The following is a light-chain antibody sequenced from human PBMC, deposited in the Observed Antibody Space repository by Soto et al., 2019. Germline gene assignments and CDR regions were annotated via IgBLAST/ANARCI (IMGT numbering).Light chain of an antibody. V-gene: IGKV1-5*03. J-gene: IGKJ2*01. CDR3: QQYNSYSRNT. CDR2: KAS. CDR1: QSISSR. Sequence: DIQMTQSPSTLSASVGDRVTITCRASQSISSRLAWYQQKPGKAPKLLIYKASSLESGGPSRFSGSGSGTEFNLTISSLLPDDFASDYCQQYNSYSRNTFGQGTKLEIK.